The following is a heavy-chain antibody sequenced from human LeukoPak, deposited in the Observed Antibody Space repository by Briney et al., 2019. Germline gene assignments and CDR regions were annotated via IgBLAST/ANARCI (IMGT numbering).Heavy chain of an antibody. CDR3: AREGYSGYE. Sequence: ASVKVSCKASENTFTNYYMHWVRQAPGQGLEWLGIINPNGDRTNYAQKFQGRVTITADKSTSTAYMELSSLRSEDTAVYYCAREGYSGYEWGQGTLVTVSS. CDR2: INPNGDRT. V-gene: IGHV1-46*01. J-gene: IGHJ4*02. CDR1: ENTFTNYY. D-gene: IGHD5-12*01.